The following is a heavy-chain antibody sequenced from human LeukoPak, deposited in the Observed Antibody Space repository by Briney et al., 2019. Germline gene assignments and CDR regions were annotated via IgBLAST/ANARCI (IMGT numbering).Heavy chain of an antibody. J-gene: IGHJ4*02. CDR3: ARVHRGSSWWFPDY. CDR1: GGSNSSYY. D-gene: IGHD6-13*01. V-gene: IGHV4-59*01. Sequence: PSETQSLTCTVSGGSNSSYYWSWIRQPPGKGLEWIGYIYYSGSTNYNPSLKSRVTISVDTSKNQFSLKLSSVTAADTAVYYCARVHRGSSWWFPDYWGQGTLVTVSS. CDR2: IYYSGST.